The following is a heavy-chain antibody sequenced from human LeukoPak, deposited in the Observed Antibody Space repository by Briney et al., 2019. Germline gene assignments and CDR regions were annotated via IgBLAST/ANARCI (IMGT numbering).Heavy chain of an antibody. CDR2: ISYDGSNK. CDR3: ARDRFWSGYSLEYFDY. Sequence: GGSLRLSCAASGFTFSSYAMHRVRQAPGKGLEWVAVISYDGSNKYYADSVKGRFTISRDNSKNTLYLQMNSLRAEDTAVYYCARDRFWSGYSLEYFDYWGQGTLVTVSS. J-gene: IGHJ4*02. D-gene: IGHD3-3*01. V-gene: IGHV3-30-3*01. CDR1: GFTFSSYA.